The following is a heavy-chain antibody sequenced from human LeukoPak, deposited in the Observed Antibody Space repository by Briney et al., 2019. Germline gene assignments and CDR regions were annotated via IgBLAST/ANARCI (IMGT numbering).Heavy chain of an antibody. CDR1: GGSISSYY. CDR2: IYYSGST. V-gene: IGHV4-59*08. J-gene: IGHJ4*02. Sequence: SETLSLTCTVSGGSISSYYWSWIRQPPGKGLEWTGYIYYSGSTNYNPSLKSRVTISVDTSKNQFSLKLSSVTAADTAVYYCARQSYDYVWGSYLIDYWGQGTLVTVSS. CDR3: ARQSYDYVWGSYLIDY. D-gene: IGHD3-16*01.